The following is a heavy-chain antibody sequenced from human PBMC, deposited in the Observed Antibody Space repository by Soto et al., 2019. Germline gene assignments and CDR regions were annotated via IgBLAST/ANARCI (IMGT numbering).Heavy chain of an antibody. CDR2: IKSKTDGGTT. CDR1: GFTFSNAW. D-gene: IGHD2-15*01. V-gene: IGHV3-15*01. J-gene: IGHJ4*02. CDR3: AKDTWRRSTVNCSGGSCYDGGPRPRGVFDY. Sequence: EVQLVESGGGLVKPGGSLRLSCAASGFTFSNAWMSWVRQAPGKGLEWVGRIKSKTDGGTTDYAAPVKGRFTISRDDSKNTLYLQMNSLRAEDTAVYYCAKDTWRRSTVNCSGGSCYDGGPRPRGVFDYWGQGTLVTVSS.